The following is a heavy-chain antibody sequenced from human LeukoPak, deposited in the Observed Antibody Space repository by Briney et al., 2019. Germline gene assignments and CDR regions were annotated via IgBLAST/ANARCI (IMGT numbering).Heavy chain of an antibody. CDR2: IYYSGST. V-gene: IGHV4-31*03. J-gene: IGHJ6*02. Sequence: PSETLSLTCTVSGGSISSGGYYWSWIRQHPGKGLEWIGYIYYSGSTYYNPSLKSRVTISVDTSKNQFSLKLSSVTAADAAVYYCARGHYDHPGMDVWGQGTTVTVSS. CDR3: ARGHYDHPGMDV. D-gene: IGHD3-22*01. CDR1: GGSISSGGYY.